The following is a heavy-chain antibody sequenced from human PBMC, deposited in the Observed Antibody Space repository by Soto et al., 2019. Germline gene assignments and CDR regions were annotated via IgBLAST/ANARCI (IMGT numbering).Heavy chain of an antibody. D-gene: IGHD6-13*01. CDR2: IYYSGST. CDR3: ARDTTIAAAGRNYYYGMDV. J-gene: IGHJ6*02. Sequence: ASETLSLTCTVSGGSISSYYWSWNRQPPGKGLEWMGYIYYSGSTNYNPSLKSRVTISVDTSKNQFSLKLSSVTAADTAVYYCARDTTIAAAGRNYYYGMDVWGQGTTVTV. V-gene: IGHV4-59*01. CDR1: GGSISSYY.